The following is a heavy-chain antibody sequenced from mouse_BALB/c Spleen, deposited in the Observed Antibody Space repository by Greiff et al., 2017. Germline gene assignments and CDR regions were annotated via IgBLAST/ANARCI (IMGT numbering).Heavy chain of an antibody. Sequence: VQLQQSGAELMKPGASVKISCKATGYTFSSYWIEWVKQRPGHGLEWIGEILPGSGSTNYNEKFKGKATFTADTSSNTAYMQLSSLTSEDSAVYYCTKAPAYYGNYWAYWGQGTLVTVSA. D-gene: IGHD2-10*01. CDR1: GYTFSSYW. V-gene: IGHV1-9*01. CDR2: ILPGSGST. CDR3: TKAPAYYGNYWAY. J-gene: IGHJ3*01.